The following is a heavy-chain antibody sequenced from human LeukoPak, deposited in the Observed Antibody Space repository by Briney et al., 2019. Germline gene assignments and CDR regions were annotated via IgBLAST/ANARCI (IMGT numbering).Heavy chain of an antibody. V-gene: IGHV4-59*08. CDR1: GGSISNYY. Sequence: PSETLSLTCTVSGGSISNYYWNWIRQPPGKGLEWIGSIYYSGTTNYNPSLKSRVTISVDTSKNQFSLKLSSVTATDTAPYYCARRPSGWAFDIWGRGTMVTVSS. CDR3: ARRPSGWAFDI. J-gene: IGHJ3*02. CDR2: IYYSGTT. D-gene: IGHD3-22*01.